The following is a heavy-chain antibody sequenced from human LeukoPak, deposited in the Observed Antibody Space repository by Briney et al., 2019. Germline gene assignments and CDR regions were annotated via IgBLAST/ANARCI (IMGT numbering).Heavy chain of an antibody. D-gene: IGHD3-10*01. CDR1: GGSISSSSYY. V-gene: IGHV4-39*01. CDR3: ARHGENIWFGEYYDY. J-gene: IGHJ4*02. CDR2: IYYSGST. Sequence: PSETLSLTCTVSGGSISSSSYYWGWIRQPPGKGLEWIGSIYYSGSTYYNPSLKSRVTISVDTSKNQFSLKLSSVTAADTAVYYCARHGENIWFGEYYDYWGQGTLVTVSS.